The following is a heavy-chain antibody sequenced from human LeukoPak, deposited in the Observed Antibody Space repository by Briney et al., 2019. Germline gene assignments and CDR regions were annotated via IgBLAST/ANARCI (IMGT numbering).Heavy chain of an antibody. Sequence: GGSLRLSCAASGFTFSDYYMSWIRQAPGKGLEWVSYISSSGSTIYYADSVKVRFTISRDNAKTSLYLQMNSLRAEDTAVYYCARGGSSPSYYFDYWGQGTLVTVSS. CDR3: ARGGSSPSYYFDY. CDR2: ISSSGSTI. J-gene: IGHJ4*02. D-gene: IGHD1-26*01. V-gene: IGHV3-11*01. CDR1: GFTFSDYY.